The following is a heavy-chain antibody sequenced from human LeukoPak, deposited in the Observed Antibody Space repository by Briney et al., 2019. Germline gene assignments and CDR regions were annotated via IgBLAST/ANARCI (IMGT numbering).Heavy chain of an antibody. V-gene: IGHV1-24*01. J-gene: IGHJ4*02. D-gene: IGHD1-26*01. Sequence: ASVKVSCKVSGYTLTELSMHWVRQAPGKGLEWMGGFDPEDGETIYAQKFQGRVTMTVDTSTDTAYMELSSLRSEDTAVYYCATDLEWELLPPGYWGQGTLVTVSS. CDR1: GYTLTELS. CDR3: ATDLEWELLPPGY. CDR2: FDPEDGET.